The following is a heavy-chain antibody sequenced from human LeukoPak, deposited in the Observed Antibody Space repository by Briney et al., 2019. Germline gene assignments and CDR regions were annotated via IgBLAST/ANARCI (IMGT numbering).Heavy chain of an antibody. CDR2: INLDGSTT. J-gene: IGHJ6*03. CDR1: GFTFSNYW. V-gene: IGHV3-74*01. Sequence: PGGSLRLSCGASGFTFSNYWMHWVRQVPGKGLVWVSRINLDGSTTTYADSVTGRFTLSRDTAKNTLYLQMNSLRAEDTALYYCARDKTVSALRRDYMDVWGKGTTVTVSS. D-gene: IGHD4-17*01. CDR3: ARDKTVSALRRDYMDV.